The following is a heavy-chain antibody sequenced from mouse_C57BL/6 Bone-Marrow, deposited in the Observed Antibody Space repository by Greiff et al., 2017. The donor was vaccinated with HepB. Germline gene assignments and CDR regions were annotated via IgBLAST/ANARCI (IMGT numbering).Heavy chain of an antibody. CDR3: ARQTGVAWFAY. Sequence: EVKLVESGGGLVKPGGSLKLSCAASGFTFSDYGMHWVRQAPEKGLEWVAYISSGSSTIYYADTVKGRFTISRDNAKNTLFLQMTSLGSEDTAMYYCARQTGVAWFAYWGQGTLVTVSA. V-gene: IGHV5-17*01. CDR1: GFTFSDYG. J-gene: IGHJ3*01. D-gene: IGHD4-1*01. CDR2: ISSGSSTI.